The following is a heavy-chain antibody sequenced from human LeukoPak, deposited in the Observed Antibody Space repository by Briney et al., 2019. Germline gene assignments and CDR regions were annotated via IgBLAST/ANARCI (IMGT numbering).Heavy chain of an antibody. CDR1: GYRFTNYW. J-gene: IGHJ5*02. CDR2: MHPGESEI. CDR3: AKTIASLGSGARYFDP. D-gene: IGHD5/OR15-5a*01. V-gene: IGHV5-51*01. Sequence: GESLRISFQASGYRFTNYWIAWVRPNPGKGLEWMGIMHPGESEINYSPSFEGQVTISADTSISTAYLEWYSLQASDSAIYYCAKTIASLGSGARYFDPWGQGTMITVSS.